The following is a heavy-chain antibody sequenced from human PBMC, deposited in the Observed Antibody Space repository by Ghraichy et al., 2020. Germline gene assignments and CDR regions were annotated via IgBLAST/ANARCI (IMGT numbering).Heavy chain of an antibody. V-gene: IGHV3-23*01. CDR3: AIRGDYDFWIGFYPRDYYFYGMDV. D-gene: IGHD3-3*01. Sequence: LSLTCAASGFTFSSYAMSWVRQAPGKGLEWVSAISVSGGSTCYADSVKGRFPISRDNSKNTLYLQMNMRRAEDTAVYYCAIRGDYDFWIGFYPRDYYFYGMDVWGQGTTVTVSS. CDR1: GFTFSSYA. J-gene: IGHJ6*02. CDR2: ISVSGGST.